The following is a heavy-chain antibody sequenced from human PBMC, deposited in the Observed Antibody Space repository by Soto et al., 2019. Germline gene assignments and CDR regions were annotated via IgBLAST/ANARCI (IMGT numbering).Heavy chain of an antibody. D-gene: IGHD1-26*01. Sequence: QVQLVESGGGLVQPGRSLRLSCAASGFTFSSYGMHWVRQAPGKGLEWVAVISYDGSNKYYADSVKGRFTISRDNSKNTLYLQMNSLRAEDTAVYYCAKPVGAPYFDYWGQGTLVTVSS. V-gene: IGHV3-30*18. CDR1: GFTFSSYG. CDR3: AKPVGAPYFDY. CDR2: ISYDGSNK. J-gene: IGHJ4*02.